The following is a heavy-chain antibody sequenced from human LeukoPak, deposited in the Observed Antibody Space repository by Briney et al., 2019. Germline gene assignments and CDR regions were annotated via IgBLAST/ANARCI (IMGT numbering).Heavy chain of an antibody. D-gene: IGHD3-10*01. Sequence: GGSLRLSCVGSGFTFSSYSMNWVRQAPGKGLEWVSSMGSSGTKGYYADSVKGRFIISRDNAKNSLFLQMNSLRPEDTAVYYCAKDSNGSGSYGYFQHWGQGTLVTVSS. J-gene: IGHJ1*01. CDR1: GFTFSSYS. V-gene: IGHV3-21*06. CDR3: AKDSNGSGSYGYFQH. CDR2: MGSSGTKG.